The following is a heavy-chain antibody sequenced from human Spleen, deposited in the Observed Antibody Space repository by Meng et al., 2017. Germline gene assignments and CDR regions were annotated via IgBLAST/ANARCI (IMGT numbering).Heavy chain of an antibody. CDR1: GFTFSDYY. V-gene: IGHV3-11*04. CDR2: ISSSGSTI. D-gene: IGHD1-26*01. CDR3: AKVAEEWELLHFDY. J-gene: IGHJ4*02. Sequence: GESLKISCAASGFTFSDYYMSWIRQAPGKGLEWVSYISSSGSTIYYADSVKGRFTISRDNAKNSLYLQMNSLRAEDTAVYYCAKVAEEWELLHFDYWGQGTLVTVSS.